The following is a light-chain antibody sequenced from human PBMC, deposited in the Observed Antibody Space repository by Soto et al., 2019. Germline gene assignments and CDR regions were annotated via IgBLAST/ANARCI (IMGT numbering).Light chain of an antibody. Sequence: TQLTHAPAGQVIPVGDSGRLTFLTSQSIGHSVNWYQQKPGKAPKLLIHAESSLQSGVPSRFSGSGSGTDFTLTISSLQPEDFATYYCQQNSNTPWTCGQGPKGDI. V-gene: IGKV1-39*01. CDR2: AES. CDR1: QSIGHS. J-gene: IGKJ1*01. CDR3: QQNSNTPWT.